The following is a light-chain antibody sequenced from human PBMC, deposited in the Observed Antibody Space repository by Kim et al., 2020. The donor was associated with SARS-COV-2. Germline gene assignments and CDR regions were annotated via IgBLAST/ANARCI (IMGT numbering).Light chain of an antibody. CDR3: QHYGGSPPWT. CDR1: QTITSTF. V-gene: IGKV3-20*01. Sequence: EIVLTQSPGTLSLSPGERATLSCRASQTITSTFLAWYQQRPGQPPRLLIFGASRRATGIPDRFSASASGADFTLTITRLEPEDFALYYCQHYGGSPPWTFGHGTKVDIK. J-gene: IGKJ1*01. CDR2: GAS.